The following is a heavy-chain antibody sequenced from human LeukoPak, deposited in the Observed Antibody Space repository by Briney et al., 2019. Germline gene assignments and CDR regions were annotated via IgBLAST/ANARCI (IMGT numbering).Heavy chain of an antibody. CDR1: GFTSSDFA. CDR3: ARRAGDYSHPYDY. CDR2: IYSGGNT. D-gene: IGHD3-22*01. V-gene: IGHV3-53*01. J-gene: IGHJ4*02. Sequence: GRSLRLSCAASGFTSSDFAIRWVRQAPGEGLEWVSVIYSGGNTHNSDSVKGRFTISRDNSKNTLYLQMNTLRAEDTAVYYCARRAGDYSHPYDYWGQGTLVTVSS.